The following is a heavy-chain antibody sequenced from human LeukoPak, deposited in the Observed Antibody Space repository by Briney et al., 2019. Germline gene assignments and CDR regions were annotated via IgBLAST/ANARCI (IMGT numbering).Heavy chain of an antibody. D-gene: IGHD6-13*01. CDR1: GFTFSNYA. J-gene: IGHJ4*02. CDR2: ISGSGGST. V-gene: IGHV3-23*01. Sequence: PGGSLRLSCAASGFTFSNYAMSWVRQAPGKGLEWVSGISGSGGSTYYADSVKGRFTISRDNSKNTLYLQMNSLRAEDTAVYYCASAIAAAGTDYWGQGTLVTVSS. CDR3: ASAIAAAGTDY.